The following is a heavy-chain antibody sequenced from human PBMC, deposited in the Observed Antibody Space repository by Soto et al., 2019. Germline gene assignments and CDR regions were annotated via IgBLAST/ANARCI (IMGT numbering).Heavy chain of an antibody. V-gene: IGHV4-4*02. CDR2: IYHSGST. CDR3: ARDQRGYSYGFDY. Sequence: SETLSLTCAVSGGSISSSNWWSCVRQPPGKGLEWIGEIYHSGSTNYNPSLKSRVTISVDKSKNQFSLKLSSVTAADTAVYYCARDQRGYSYGFDYWGQGTLVTVSS. J-gene: IGHJ4*02. D-gene: IGHD5-18*01. CDR1: GGSISSSNW.